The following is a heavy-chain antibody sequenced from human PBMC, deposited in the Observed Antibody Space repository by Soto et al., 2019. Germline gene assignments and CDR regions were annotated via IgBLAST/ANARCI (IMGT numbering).Heavy chain of an antibody. D-gene: IGHD3-3*01. CDR3: AKDLSESTYYDFWSGKWAVGGAVDP. CDR2: ISYDGSNK. Sequence: QVQLVESGGGVVQPGRSLRLSCAASGFTFSSYGMHWVRQAPGKGLEWVAVISYDGSNKYYADSVKGRFTISRDNSKNTLYLQMNSLRAEDTAVYYCAKDLSESTYYDFWSGKWAVGGAVDPWGQGTLVTVSS. J-gene: IGHJ5*02. CDR1: GFTFSSYG. V-gene: IGHV3-30*18.